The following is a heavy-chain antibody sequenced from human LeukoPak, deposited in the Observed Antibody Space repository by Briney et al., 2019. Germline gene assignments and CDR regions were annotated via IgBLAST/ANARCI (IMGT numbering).Heavy chain of an antibody. Sequence: GGSLRLSCAASGFTFSSYGMLWVRQAPGKGLEWVAFIRYDGSNKYYADSVKGRFTISRDNSKNTLYLQMNSLRAEDTAVYYCAKAVWFGELLSYWGQGTLVTVSS. J-gene: IGHJ4*02. D-gene: IGHD3-10*01. CDR1: GFTFSSYG. CDR3: AKAVWFGELLSY. V-gene: IGHV3-30*02. CDR2: IRYDGSNK.